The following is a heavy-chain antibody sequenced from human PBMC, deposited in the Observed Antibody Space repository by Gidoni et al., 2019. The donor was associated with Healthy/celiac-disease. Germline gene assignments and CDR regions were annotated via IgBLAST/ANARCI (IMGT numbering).Heavy chain of an antibody. CDR1: GFTFSSYG. J-gene: IGHJ6*02. Sequence: QVQLVESGGGVVQPGRSLRLSCAASGFTFSSYGIHWVRQEAGKGLEWVAVISYDGSKKYYADSVKGRITISRDNSKNTLYLQMNSLRAEDTAVYYCARDNTPNYYGMDVWGQGTTVTVSS. CDR3: ARDNTPNYYGMDV. D-gene: IGHD2-2*02. V-gene: IGHV3-30*03. CDR2: ISYDGSKK.